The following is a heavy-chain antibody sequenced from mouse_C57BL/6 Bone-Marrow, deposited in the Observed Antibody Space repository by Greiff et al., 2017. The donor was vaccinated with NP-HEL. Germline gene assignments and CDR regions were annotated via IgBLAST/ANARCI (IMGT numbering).Heavy chain of an antibody. V-gene: IGHV1-72*01. CDR3: ARYYYGSRGWYFDV. D-gene: IGHD1-1*01. CDR1: GYTFTSYW. J-gene: IGHJ1*03. CDR2: IDPNSGGP. Sequence: QVQLQQPGADLVKPGASVKLSCKASGYTFTSYWMHWVKQRPGRGLEWIGRIDPNSGGPKFNEKFTTKATLTVDKPSSTAYMQLSSLTSEDSAVYYCARYYYGSRGWYFDVWGTGTTVTVSS.